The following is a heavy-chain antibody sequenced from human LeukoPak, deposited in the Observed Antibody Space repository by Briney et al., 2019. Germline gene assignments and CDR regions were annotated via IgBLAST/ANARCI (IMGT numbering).Heavy chain of an antibody. D-gene: IGHD6-13*01. J-gene: IGHJ5*02. V-gene: IGHV4-59*05. CDR1: GASISNYY. CDR3: ASLGRRIAAAEA. Sequence: SETLSLTCTVSGASISNYYWSWIRQPPGKGLEWIGSIYYSGSTYYNPSLKSRVTISVDTSKNQFSLKLSSVTAADTAVYYCASLGRRIAAAEAWGQGTLVTVSS. CDR2: IYYSGST.